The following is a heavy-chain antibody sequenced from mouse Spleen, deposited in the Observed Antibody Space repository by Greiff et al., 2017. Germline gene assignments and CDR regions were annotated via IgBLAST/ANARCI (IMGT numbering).Heavy chain of an antibody. CDR1: GYSFTDYN. V-gene: IGHV1-39*01. J-gene: IGHJ4*01. CDR3: ARESDSSGYDYAMDY. D-gene: IGHD3-2*02. CDR2: INPNYGTT. Sequence: VQLKQSGPELVKPGASVKISCKASGYSFTDYNMNWVKQSNGKSLEWIGVINPNYGTTSYNQKFKGKATLTVDQSSSTAYMQLNSLTSEDSAVYYCARESDSSGYDYAMDYWGQGTSVTVSS.